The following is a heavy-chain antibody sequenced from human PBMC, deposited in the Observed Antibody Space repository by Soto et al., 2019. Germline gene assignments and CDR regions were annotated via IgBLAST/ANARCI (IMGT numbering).Heavy chain of an antibody. CDR3: ARTYYDSSGYYSYYYYGMDV. CDR2: IYYSGRT. CDR1: GCSISSSSYY. Sequence: QLQLQESGPGLVKPSETLSLTCTVSGCSISSSSYYWGWIRQPPGKGLEWIWSIYYSGRTYYNPSLKSRVTISVDTSKNQFSLKLSSVTAADTAVYYCARTYYDSSGYYSYYYYGMDVWGQGTTVTVSS. J-gene: IGHJ6*02. V-gene: IGHV4-39*01. D-gene: IGHD3-22*01.